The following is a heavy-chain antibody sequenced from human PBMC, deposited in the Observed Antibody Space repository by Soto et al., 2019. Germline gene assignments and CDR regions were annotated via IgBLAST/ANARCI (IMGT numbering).Heavy chain of an antibody. CDR3: ARQRSDRSGYNGGYNNY. Sequence: SVKVSCNASGYTFTTYYIQWVRQAPGQGLEWMGVISPSGGTTTYAQKFKGRVTMTRDTSTSTVHMELSRLRSEDTAVYYCARQRSDRSGYNGGYNNYWRQGTLVTVSS. CDR2: ISPSGGTT. CDR1: GYTFTTYY. D-gene: IGHD3-22*01. J-gene: IGHJ4*02. V-gene: IGHV1-46*01.